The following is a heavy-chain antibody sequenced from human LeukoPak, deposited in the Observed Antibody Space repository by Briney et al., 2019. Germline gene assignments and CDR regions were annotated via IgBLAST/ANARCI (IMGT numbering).Heavy chain of an antibody. J-gene: IGHJ6*03. CDR2: IIAYNGNT. CDR3: ARDPSGSYNPNYYYYYMDV. V-gene: IGHV1-18*01. Sequence: ASVKVSCKASGYTFTSYGISWVRQAPGQGLEWMGWIIAYNGNTNYAQKLQGRVTITTDTSTSTAYMELRSLRSDDTAVYYCARDPSGSYNPNYYYYYMDVWGKGTTVTVSS. CDR1: GYTFTSYG. D-gene: IGHD1-26*01.